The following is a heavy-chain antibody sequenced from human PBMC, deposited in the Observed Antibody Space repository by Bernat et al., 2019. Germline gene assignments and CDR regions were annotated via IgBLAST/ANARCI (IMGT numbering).Heavy chain of an antibody. D-gene: IGHD3-3*02. V-gene: IGHV3-7*03. J-gene: IGHJ4*02. CDR1: GFTFSNTW. CDR2: INLDGSEK. Sequence: VQLVESGGGVVQPGRSLRLSCAASGFTFSNTWMNWVRQAPGKGLEWVAYINLDGSEKNYVDSVRGRLTISRDNAKNSLYLEMNNLRAEDTAVYYCVRVPRLADYWGQGTLVTVSA. CDR3: VRVPRLADY.